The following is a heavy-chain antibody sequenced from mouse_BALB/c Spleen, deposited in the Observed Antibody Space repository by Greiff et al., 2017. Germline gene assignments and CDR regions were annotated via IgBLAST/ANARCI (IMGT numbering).Heavy chain of an antibody. Sequence: EVKLVESGAELVKPGASVKLSCTASGFNIKDTYMHWVKQRPEQGLEWIGRIDPANGNTKYDPKFQGKATITADTSSNTAYLQLSSLTSEDTAVYYCASNDYAMDYWGQGTSVTVSS. CDR3: ASNDYAMDY. CDR1: GFNIKDTY. CDR2: IDPANGNT. J-gene: IGHJ4*01. V-gene: IGHV14-3*02.